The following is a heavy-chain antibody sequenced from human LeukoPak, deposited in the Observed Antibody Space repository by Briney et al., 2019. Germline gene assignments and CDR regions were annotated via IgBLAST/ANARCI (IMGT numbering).Heavy chain of an antibody. CDR3: ARAQAGCYYGSGSHLFDY. V-gene: IGHV4-39*07. Sequence: PSETLSLTCTVSGGSISSSSYYWGWIRQPPGKGLEWIGSIYYSGSTYYNPSLKSRVTISVDTSKNQFSLKVNSVTAADTAVYYCARAQAGCYYGSGSHLFDYWGQGTLVTVSS. D-gene: IGHD3-10*01. CDR1: GGSISSSSYY. CDR2: IYYSGST. J-gene: IGHJ4*02.